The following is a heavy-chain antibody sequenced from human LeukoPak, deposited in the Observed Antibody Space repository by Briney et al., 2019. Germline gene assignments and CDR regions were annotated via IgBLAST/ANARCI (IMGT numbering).Heavy chain of an antibody. CDR1: GYTFTSYY. J-gene: IGHJ4*02. D-gene: IGHD1-7*01. V-gene: IGHV1-2*02. CDR2: INPNSCCT. CDR3: SRDYWDYGGYFDY. Sequence: SSVKVSFNSSGYTFTSYYIHCFRRAPGQALEWLRWINPNSCCTKYSQNFQASITMTSNTSISTTYLALSRLSSDDTAMYYCSRDYWDYGGYFDYWGQGSLVTVSS.